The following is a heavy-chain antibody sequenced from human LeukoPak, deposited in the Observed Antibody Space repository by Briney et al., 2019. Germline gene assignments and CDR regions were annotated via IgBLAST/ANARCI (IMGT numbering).Heavy chain of an antibody. J-gene: IGHJ4*02. CDR3: ARRKRRSMVYADY. CDR2: INHSGST. V-gene: IGHV4-34*01. CDR1: GGSFSAYY. D-gene: IGHD2-8*01. Sequence: SETLSLTCAVYGGSFSAYYWSWIRQPPGKGLEWIGEINHSGSTNYNPSLKSRVTISVDTSKNQFSLKLSSVTAADTAVYYCARRKRRSMVYADYWGQGTLVTVSS.